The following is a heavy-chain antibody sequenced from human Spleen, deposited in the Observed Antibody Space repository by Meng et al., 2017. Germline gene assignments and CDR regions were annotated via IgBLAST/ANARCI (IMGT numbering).Heavy chain of an antibody. CDR1: GFYFSNAW. CDR3: ARGNFGDLS. Sequence: VHLGESGGDLVKPGGSLRLSCVASGFYFSNAWMSWVRQAPGKGLVWVSDISVDGSITRYADSVKGRFTISRDNDKSTLYLQMNSLRAEDTAMYYCARGNFGDLSWGQGTLVTVAS. D-gene: IGHD4-17*01. J-gene: IGHJ5*02. V-gene: IGHV3-74*02. CDR2: ISVDGSIT.